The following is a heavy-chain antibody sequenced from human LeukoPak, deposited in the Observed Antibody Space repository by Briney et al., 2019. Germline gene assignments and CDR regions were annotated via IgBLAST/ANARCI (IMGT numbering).Heavy chain of an antibody. V-gene: IGHV4-30-4*01. CDR2: IYYSGST. CDR3: ARAGYISSVGFFQH. CDR1: GGSISSGDYY. Sequence: PSQTLSLTCTVSGGSISSGDYYWSWIRQPPGKGLEWIGYIYYSGSTYYNPSLKSRVTISVDTSNNQFSLKLSSVTAADTAVYYCARAGYISSVGFFQHWGQGTLVSVSA. D-gene: IGHD6-13*01. J-gene: IGHJ1*01.